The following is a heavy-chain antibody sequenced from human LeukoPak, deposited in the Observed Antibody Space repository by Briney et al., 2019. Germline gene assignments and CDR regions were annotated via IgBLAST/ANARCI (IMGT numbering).Heavy chain of an antibody. CDR1: GYTFTSYD. V-gene: IGHV1-8*03. Sequence: GASVTVSCKASGYTFTSYDINWVRQAPGQGLEGMGWMKPNSGNTVYAQKFQGRVTITRNTSISTAYMELSRLRCEDTAVYYCARGLPLDYWGQGTLVTVSS. J-gene: IGHJ4*02. CDR2: MKPNSGNT. CDR3: ARGLPLDY.